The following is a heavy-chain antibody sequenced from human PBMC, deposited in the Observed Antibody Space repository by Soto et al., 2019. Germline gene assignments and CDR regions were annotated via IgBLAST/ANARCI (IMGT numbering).Heavy chain of an antibody. CDR3: AKDRYSSGWRGSFDY. Sequence: EVQLLESGGGLVQPGGSLRLSCAASGFTFTSYAMSWLRQAPGKGLEWVSAMSGSGGRTNYADSVKGRFTISRDSSKDTLYLEMNSLKAEDTALYYCAKDRYSSGWRGSFDYWSQGTLVTVSS. J-gene: IGHJ4*02. D-gene: IGHD6-19*01. CDR1: GFTFTSYA. V-gene: IGHV3-23*01. CDR2: MSGSGGRT.